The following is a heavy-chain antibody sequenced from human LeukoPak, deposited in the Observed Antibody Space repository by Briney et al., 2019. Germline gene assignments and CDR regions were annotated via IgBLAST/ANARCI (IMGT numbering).Heavy chain of an antibody. D-gene: IGHD1-26*01. V-gene: IGHV3-7*01. J-gene: IGHJ3*02. Sequence: GGSLRLSCAASGLTFSRYWMSWVRQAPGKGLEWVANIKQDGREKYYVDSAKGRFTISRDNARNSLYLQMNSLRADDTAVYYCATGGGATRSGYAFDMWGQGTLVTVSS. CDR3: ATGGGATRSGYAFDM. CDR1: GLTFSRYW. CDR2: IKQDGREK.